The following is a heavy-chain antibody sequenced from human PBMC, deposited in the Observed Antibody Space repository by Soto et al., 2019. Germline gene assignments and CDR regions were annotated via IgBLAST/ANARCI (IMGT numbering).Heavy chain of an antibody. CDR2: ISAYNGNT. V-gene: IGHV1-18*01. CDR1: GYTFTSYG. J-gene: IGHJ6*02. D-gene: IGHD3-10*01. CDR3: AREGDDYYGSGSYYAGMDV. Sequence: ASVKVSCKASGYTFTSYGISWVRQAPGQGLEWMGWISAYNGNTNYAQKLQGRVTMTTDTSTSTAYMELRSLRSDDTAVYYCAREGDDYYGSGSYYAGMDVWGQRTTVTVSS.